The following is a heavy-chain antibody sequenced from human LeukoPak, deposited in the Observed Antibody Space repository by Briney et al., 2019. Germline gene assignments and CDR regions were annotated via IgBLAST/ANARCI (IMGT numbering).Heavy chain of an antibody. J-gene: IGHJ6*02. V-gene: IGHV1-69*04. Sequence: GASVKVSCKASGGTFSSYAISWVRQAPGQGHEGMGRIIPILGIANYAQKFQGRVTITADKSTSTAYIELSSLRYEDMAVYYCARDVQLWAPSYYYHGMDVWGQGTTVTVSS. CDR1: GGTFSSYA. D-gene: IGHD5-18*01. CDR3: ARDVQLWAPSYYYHGMDV. CDR2: IIPILGIA.